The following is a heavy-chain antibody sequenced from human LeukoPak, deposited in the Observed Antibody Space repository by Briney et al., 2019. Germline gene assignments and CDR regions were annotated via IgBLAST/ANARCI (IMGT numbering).Heavy chain of an antibody. CDR3: ARGRPTTSIAAAGVNWFDP. CDR1: GGTFSSYA. J-gene: IGHJ5*02. Sequence: ASVKVSCKASGGTFSSYAISWVRQAPGQGLEWMGGIIPIYGTANYAQKFQGRVTITADKSTSTAYMELSSLRSEDTAVYYCARGRPTTSIAAAGVNWFDPWGQGTLVTVSS. D-gene: IGHD6-13*01. CDR2: IIPIYGTA. V-gene: IGHV1-69*06.